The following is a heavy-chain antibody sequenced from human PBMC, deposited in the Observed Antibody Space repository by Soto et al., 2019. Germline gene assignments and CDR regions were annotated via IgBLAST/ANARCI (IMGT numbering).Heavy chain of an antibody. CDR2: ISYDGSNK. CDR3: AKLKADPKLLKQWGAFDI. J-gene: IGHJ3*02. Sequence: GGSLRLSCAASGFTFSSYGMHWVRQAPGKGLEWVAVISYDGSNKYYADSVKGRFTISRDNSKNTLYLQMNSLRAEDTAVYYCAKLKADPKLLKQWGAFDIWGQGTMVTVSS. D-gene: IGHD6-19*01. CDR1: GFTFSSYG. V-gene: IGHV3-30*18.